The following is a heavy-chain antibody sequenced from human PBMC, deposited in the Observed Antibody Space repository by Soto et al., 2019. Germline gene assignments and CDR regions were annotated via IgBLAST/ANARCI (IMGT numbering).Heavy chain of an antibody. CDR1: GDSVSSYSAA. V-gene: IGHV6-1*01. D-gene: IGHD1-1*01. J-gene: IGHJ6*02. CDR2: TFYKSKWYN. CDR3: ARVQLTYYGMDV. Sequence: SETLSLTCAISGDSVSSYSAAWNWIRQSPSRGLEWLGRTFYKSKWYNECSESVKSRITINADTSKNQFSLQLNSVTPEDTAVYYCARVQLTYYGMDVWGQGTTVTVSS.